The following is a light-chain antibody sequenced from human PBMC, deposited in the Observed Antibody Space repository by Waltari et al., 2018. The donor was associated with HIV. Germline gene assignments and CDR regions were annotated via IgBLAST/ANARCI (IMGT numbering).Light chain of an antibody. J-gene: IGLJ1*01. CDR3: HSRDSSGNSYV. Sequence: SSELTQDPDVSVALGQKLKNTCQGDSLRSYYSNWYQQKPGQALVLVLHGKNSRPSGVPDRFSGSNSGTTASLTITGAQAEDEAVYYCHSRDSSGNSYVFGNGTQVTVL. V-gene: IGLV3-19*01. CDR2: GKN. CDR1: SLRSYY.